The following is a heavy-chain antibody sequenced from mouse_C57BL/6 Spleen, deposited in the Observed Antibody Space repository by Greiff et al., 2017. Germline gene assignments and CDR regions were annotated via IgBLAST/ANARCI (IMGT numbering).Heavy chain of an antibody. V-gene: IGHV1-81*01. D-gene: IGHD2-5*01. J-gene: IGHJ4*01. CDR3: ARKKVYCSNYGYAMDY. CDR2: IYPRSGNT. Sequence: QVQLKESGAELARPGASVKLSCKASGYTFTSYGISWVKQRTGQGLEWIGEIYPRSGNTYYNEKFKGKATLTADKSSNTAYMELLSLTSEDSAVYFCARKKVYCSNYGYAMDYWGQGTSVTVSS. CDR1: GYTFTSYG.